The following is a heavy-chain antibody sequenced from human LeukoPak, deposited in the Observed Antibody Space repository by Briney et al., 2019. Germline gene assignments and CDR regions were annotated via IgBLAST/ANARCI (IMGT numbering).Heavy chain of an antibody. D-gene: IGHD1-26*01. Sequence: GGSLRLSCAASGFTSSSYAMSWVRQAPGKGLEWVSAISGSGGSTYYADSVKGRFTISRDNSKNTLYLQMNSLRAEDTAVYYCAKGRSGSYYEFDYWGQGTLVTVSS. CDR2: ISGSGGST. J-gene: IGHJ4*02. CDR1: GFTSSSYA. V-gene: IGHV3-23*01. CDR3: AKGRSGSYYEFDY.